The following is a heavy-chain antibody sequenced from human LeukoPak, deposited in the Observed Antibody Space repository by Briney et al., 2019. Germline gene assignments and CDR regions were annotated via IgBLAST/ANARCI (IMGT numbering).Heavy chain of an antibody. CDR2: INPSTGGS. D-gene: IGHD6-19*01. Sequence: ASVKVSCKTSGYSFNDYYMHWIRQAPGQGLEWMGWINPSTGGSYYTQNFQGRVTMTRDTSISTAYMELNTLTSDDTAVYFCARSPGRSAWYYVDFWGSGTLVIVSS. V-gene: IGHV1-2*02. J-gene: IGHJ4*02. CDR3: ARSPGRSAWYYVDF. CDR1: GYSFNDYY.